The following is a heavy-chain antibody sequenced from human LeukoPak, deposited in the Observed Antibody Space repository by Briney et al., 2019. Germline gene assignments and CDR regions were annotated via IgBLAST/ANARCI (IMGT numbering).Heavy chain of an antibody. V-gene: IGHV3-74*01. Sequence: GGSLRLSCAASGFTFSSYWMHWVRQAPGKGLVWVSRINSDGSSTSYADSVKGRFTISRDNAKNTLYLQMNSLRAEDTAVYHCAREKWFTNPLDYWGQGTLVTVSS. CDR3: AREKWFTNPLDY. CDR2: INSDGSST. D-gene: IGHD3-22*01. J-gene: IGHJ4*02. CDR1: GFTFSSYW.